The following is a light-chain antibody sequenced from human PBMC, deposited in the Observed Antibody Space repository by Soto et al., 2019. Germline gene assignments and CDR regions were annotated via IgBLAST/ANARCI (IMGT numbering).Light chain of an antibody. J-gene: IGKJ5*01. CDR2: KAS. V-gene: IGKV1-5*03. CDR1: QSISSW. CDR3: RQYNSYWIT. Sequence: DIQMTQSPSIVSGSGGDRVTITGRDSQSISSWLAWYQQKPGKAPKFLIYKASSLESGVPSRFSGSGSGTEFTLTISSLQPDDVETYYCRQYNSYWITFGQGTRLEIK.